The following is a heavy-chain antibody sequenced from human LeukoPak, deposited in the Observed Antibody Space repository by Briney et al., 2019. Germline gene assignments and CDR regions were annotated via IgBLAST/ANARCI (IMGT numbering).Heavy chain of an antibody. CDR2: INHSGST. Sequence: SETLSLTCAVYGGSFSGYYWSWIRQPPGKGLEWIGEINHSGSTNYNPSLKSRVTISVDTSKNQFSLKLSSVTAADTAVYYCARGAEYRSGWYWFDPWGQGTLVTVSS. V-gene: IGHV4-34*01. D-gene: IGHD6-19*01. CDR3: ARGAEYRSGWYWFDP. CDR1: GGSFSGYY. J-gene: IGHJ5*02.